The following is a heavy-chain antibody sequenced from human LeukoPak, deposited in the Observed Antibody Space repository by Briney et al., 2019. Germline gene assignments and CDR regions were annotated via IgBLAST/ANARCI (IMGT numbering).Heavy chain of an antibody. CDR2: IWYDGSNK. J-gene: IGHJ4*02. V-gene: IGHV3-33*01. CDR3: ARWRTGTIFDY. D-gene: IGHD1-7*01. Sequence: GGSLRLSCAASGFTFSSYGMHWVRQAPGKGLEWVAVIWYDGSNKYYADSVKGRFTISRDNSKNTLYLQMNSLRPEDTAVYYCARWRTGTIFDYWGQGTLVIVSS. CDR1: GFTFSSYG.